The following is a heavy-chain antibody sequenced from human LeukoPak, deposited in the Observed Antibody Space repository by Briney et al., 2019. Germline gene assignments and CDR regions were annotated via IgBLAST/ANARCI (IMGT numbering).Heavy chain of an antibody. J-gene: IGHJ5*02. CDR3: ARLDIVVVSA. Sequence: PGGSLRLSCAASGFTFSDYSMNWVRQAPGKGLEWISYIGIDSGNTNYADSVKGRFTISRDNAKNSLYLQMNSLRAEDAAVYYCARLDIVVVSAWGQGTLVTVSS. CDR2: IGIDSGNT. V-gene: IGHV3-48*04. CDR1: GFTFSDYS. D-gene: IGHD2-2*01.